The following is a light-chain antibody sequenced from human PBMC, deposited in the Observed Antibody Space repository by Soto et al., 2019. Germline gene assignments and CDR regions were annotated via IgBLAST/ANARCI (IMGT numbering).Light chain of an antibody. V-gene: IGKV3-15*01. CDR3: QPYKNWPLT. Sequence: EVVMRHSPATLSLSPGQGATLSSRASRGIGGTLAWYRHKAGETPRLLIYDTSTRATGVPTRFSCSGSGAEFTLTINSLQSEDFAVYYCQPYKNWPLTFGGGTKVDIK. J-gene: IGKJ4*01. CDR1: RGIGGT. CDR2: DTS.